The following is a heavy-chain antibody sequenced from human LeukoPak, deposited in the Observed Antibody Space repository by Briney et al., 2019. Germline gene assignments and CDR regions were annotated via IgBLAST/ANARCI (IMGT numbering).Heavy chain of an antibody. V-gene: IGHV3-23*01. Sequence: GGSLRLSCAASGFTFSSYAMSWVRQAPGKGLEWVSAISGSGGSTYYADSVKGRFTISRDNSKNTLYLQMNSLRAEDTAVYCCAKDRVSSSWYTPRLNWFDPWGQGTLVTVSS. CDR3: AKDRVSSSWYTPRLNWFDP. CDR2: ISGSGGST. J-gene: IGHJ5*02. CDR1: GFTFSSYA. D-gene: IGHD6-13*01.